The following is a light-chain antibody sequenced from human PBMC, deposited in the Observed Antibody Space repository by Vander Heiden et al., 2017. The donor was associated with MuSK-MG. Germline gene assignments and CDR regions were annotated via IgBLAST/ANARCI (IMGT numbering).Light chain of an antibody. CDR2: GKN. CDR3: YSRDSSGNHRAYV. CDR1: SLRSYY. V-gene: IGLV3-19*01. J-gene: IGLJ1*01. Sequence: SSELTQDPAVSVALGQTVRITCQGDSLRSYYASWYQQKPGQAPVLVIYGKNNRPSGIPDRFSGSSSGNTASFTITGAQAEDEADYYCYSRDSSGNHRAYVFGTGTKVTVL.